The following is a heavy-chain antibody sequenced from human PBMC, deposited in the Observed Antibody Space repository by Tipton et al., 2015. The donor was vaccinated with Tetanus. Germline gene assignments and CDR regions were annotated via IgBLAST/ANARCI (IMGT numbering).Heavy chain of an antibody. D-gene: IGHD6-19*01. CDR1: GFSFDEYA. V-gene: IGHV3-9*01. CDR3: AKVSPNTSGCLDY. Sequence: SLRLSCTASGFSFDEYAMHWVRQIAGKGLEWVSGISWDSDYVIYADSVKGRFTISRDNAKNSLYLQMNSLRAEDTAFYYCAKVSPNTSGCLDYWGQGTLVTVSS. J-gene: IGHJ4*02. CDR2: ISWDSDYV.